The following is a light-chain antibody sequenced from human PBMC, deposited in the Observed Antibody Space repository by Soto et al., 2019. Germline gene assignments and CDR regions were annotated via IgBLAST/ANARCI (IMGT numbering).Light chain of an antibody. CDR3: SSYTDRNNLV. J-gene: IGLJ1*01. CDR1: SSDIGGYNS. CDR2: DVS. Sequence: QSVLTQSPSASGSPGQSVTISCTGTSSDIGGYNSVSWYQQHPGKAPKVMIYDVSKRPSGVPDRFSGSKSGNTASLTVSALQAEDEADYYCSSYTDRNNLVFGTGTKVTFL. V-gene: IGLV2-8*01.